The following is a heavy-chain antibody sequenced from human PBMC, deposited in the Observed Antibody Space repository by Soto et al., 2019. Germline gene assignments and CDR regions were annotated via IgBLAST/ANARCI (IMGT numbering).Heavy chain of an antibody. Sequence: EVQLVESGGGLVQPGGSLRLSCAASGFTFSTYWMYWVRQVPGKGLVWVSRTDTDGSDTSYADSVKGRFTISRDNAKNTLYLQMNSLRAEDTAVYYCARDRGWSFFDYWGQGTLVTVSS. V-gene: IGHV3-74*01. CDR3: ARDRGWSFFDY. D-gene: IGHD6-19*01. CDR1: GFTFSTYW. J-gene: IGHJ4*02. CDR2: TDTDGSDT.